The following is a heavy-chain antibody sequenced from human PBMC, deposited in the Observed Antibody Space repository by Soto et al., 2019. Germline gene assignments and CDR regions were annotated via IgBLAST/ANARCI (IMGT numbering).Heavy chain of an antibody. CDR1: GYTFTSYG. D-gene: IGHD4-17*01. CDR2: ISAYNGNT. J-gene: IGHJ4*02. CDR3: ARDLHGDYYNY. V-gene: IGHV1-18*01. Sequence: ASVKVSCKASGYTFTSYGISWVRQAPGQGLEWMGWISAYNGNTNYAQKLQGRVTMTTDTSTSTAYMELRSLRSDDSYLYYCARDLHGDYYNYWGQGTLVTVSS.